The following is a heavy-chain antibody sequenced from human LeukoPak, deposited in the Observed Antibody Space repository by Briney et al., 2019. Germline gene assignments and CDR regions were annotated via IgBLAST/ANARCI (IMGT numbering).Heavy chain of an antibody. CDR1: GFIFSNAW. CDR3: TTDLRWEFPPPGY. J-gene: IGHJ4*02. CDR2: IKSKTDGGTT. Sequence: GGPLDLPLPASGFIFSNAWLSGVGQAQGKGRDWVGRIKSKTDGGTTEYAAPVKGRFTISRDDPKNTLYLQMNSLKPEDTAVYFCTTDLRWEFPPPGYWGQGTPVTVSS. V-gene: IGHV3-15*01. D-gene: IGHD3-10*01.